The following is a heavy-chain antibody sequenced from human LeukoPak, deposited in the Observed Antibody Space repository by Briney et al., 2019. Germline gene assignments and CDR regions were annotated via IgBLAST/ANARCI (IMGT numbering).Heavy chain of an antibody. D-gene: IGHD6-13*01. CDR1: GFTFSSYS. J-gene: IGHJ4*02. V-gene: IGHV3-21*01. Sequence: GGSLRLSCAASGFTFSSYSMNWVCQAPGKGLEWVSSISSSSSYIYYADSVKGRFTISRDNAKNSLYLQMNSLRAEDTAVYYCAREFSSSWAYFDYWGQGTLVTVSS. CDR2: ISSSSSYI. CDR3: AREFSSSWAYFDY.